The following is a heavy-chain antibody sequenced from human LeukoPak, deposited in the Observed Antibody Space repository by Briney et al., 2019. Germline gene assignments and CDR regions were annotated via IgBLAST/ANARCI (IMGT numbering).Heavy chain of an antibody. CDR1: GFTFSSYE. D-gene: IGHD3-10*01. Sequence: GGSLRLSCAASGFTFSSYEMNWVRQAPGKGLEWVSYISSSGSSIYYADSVKGRFTISRDNAKNALYLQMNSLRAEDTAVYYCARDLVVRGRWSWFDPWGQGTLVTVSS. CDR3: ARDLVVRGRWSWFDP. CDR2: ISSSGSSI. J-gene: IGHJ5*02. V-gene: IGHV3-48*03.